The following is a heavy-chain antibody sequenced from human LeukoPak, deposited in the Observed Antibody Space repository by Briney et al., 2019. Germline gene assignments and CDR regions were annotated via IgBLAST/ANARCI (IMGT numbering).Heavy chain of an antibody. CDR1: GGTFSSYA. Sequence: SVKVSCKASGGTFSSYAISWVRQAPGQGLEWMGGIIPIFGTANYAPKFQGRVTITADKSTSTAYMELSSLRSEDTAVYYCAKSWPFPRPGIAVAGRHYFDYWGQGTLVTVSS. V-gene: IGHV1-69*06. J-gene: IGHJ4*02. CDR2: IIPIFGTA. D-gene: IGHD6-19*01. CDR3: AKSWPFPRPGIAVAGRHYFDY.